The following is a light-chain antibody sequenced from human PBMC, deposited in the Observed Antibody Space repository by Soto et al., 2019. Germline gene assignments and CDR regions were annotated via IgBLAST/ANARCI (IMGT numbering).Light chain of an antibody. Sequence: IVLTQSPVTLAVSPGERATLSCRASQSVTSYLAWYQQKPGQAPRLLIYDASNRATGIPARFSGSGSGTDFTLTISSLEPEDFAFYYCQQRSNWPPTFGQGTKVDIK. V-gene: IGKV3-11*01. J-gene: IGKJ1*01. CDR3: QQRSNWPPT. CDR2: DAS. CDR1: QSVTSY.